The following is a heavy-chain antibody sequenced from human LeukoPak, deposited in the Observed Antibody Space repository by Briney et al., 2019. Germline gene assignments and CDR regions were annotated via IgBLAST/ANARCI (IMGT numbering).Heavy chain of an antibody. V-gene: IGHV3-23*01. CDR2: ISGSGGST. CDR3: ATSYGTTLWEYFDY. D-gene: IGHD2/OR15-2a*01. CDR1: GFTFSSYA. Sequence: GGSLRLSCAASGFTFSSYAMSWVRQAPGKGLEWVSAISGSGGSTYYADSVKGRFTISRDNSKNTLYLQMNSLRAEDTAVYYCATSYGTTLWEYFDYWGREPWSPSPQ. J-gene: IGHJ4*02.